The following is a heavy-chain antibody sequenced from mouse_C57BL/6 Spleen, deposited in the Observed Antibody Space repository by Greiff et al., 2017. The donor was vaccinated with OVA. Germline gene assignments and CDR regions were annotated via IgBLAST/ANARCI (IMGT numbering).Heavy chain of an antibody. V-gene: IGHV5-4*01. Sequence: EVQLMASWGGLVKPGGSLKLSCAASGFTFSSYAMSWVRQTPEKRLEWVATISDGGSYTYYPDNVKGRFTISRDNAKNNLYLQMSHLKSEDTARYYCARENYGSTSWFAYWGQGTLVTVSA. CDR1: GFTFSSYA. CDR2: ISDGGSYT. J-gene: IGHJ3*01. CDR3: ARENYGSTSWFAY. D-gene: IGHD1-1*01.